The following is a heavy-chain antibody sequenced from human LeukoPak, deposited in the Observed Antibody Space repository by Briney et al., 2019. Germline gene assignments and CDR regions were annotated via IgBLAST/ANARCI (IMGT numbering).Heavy chain of an antibody. J-gene: IGHJ3*02. V-gene: IGHV5-51*01. CDR3: ARRVGGTTSRAFDI. D-gene: IGHD1-26*01. Sequence: GESVKISCRGSGYSFTSYWIACVRQMPGKGLEYMGIIYPGDSDTRYSPSFQGQVTISADKSISTAYLQWSSLKASDTAMYYCARRVGGTTSRAFDIWGQGTMVSVSS. CDR1: GYSFTSYW. CDR2: IYPGDSDT.